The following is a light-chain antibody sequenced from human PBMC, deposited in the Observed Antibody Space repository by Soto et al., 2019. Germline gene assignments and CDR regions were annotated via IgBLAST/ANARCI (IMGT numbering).Light chain of an antibody. Sequence: MHMTHSPSTLSASVLYRVTITFLASQSISSWLAWYQQKPGKAPKLLIFGASSLESGVPSRFSGSGSGTEFTLTISSLQPDDFATYHCQQYNDYPLTFGGGTKVDIK. V-gene: IGKV1-5*01. CDR3: QQYNDYPLT. CDR1: QSISSW. J-gene: IGKJ4*01. CDR2: GAS.